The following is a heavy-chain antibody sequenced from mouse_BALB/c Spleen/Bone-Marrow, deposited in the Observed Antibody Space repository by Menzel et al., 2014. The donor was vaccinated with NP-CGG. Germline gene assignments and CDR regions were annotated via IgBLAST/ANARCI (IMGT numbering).Heavy chain of an antibody. CDR3: ASPYGNYDAMDY. D-gene: IGHD2-1*01. Sequence: VQLQQSGTVLARPGASVKMSCKASGYSFTSYWMHWVKQRPGQGLEWIGAIYPGDGDTRYTQKFRGKATLTADKSSNTAYMQLSSLTSEDSAVYFCASPYGNYDAMDYWGQGTSVTVSS. CDR1: GYSFTSYW. V-gene: IGHV1-87*01. J-gene: IGHJ4*01. CDR2: IYPGDGDT.